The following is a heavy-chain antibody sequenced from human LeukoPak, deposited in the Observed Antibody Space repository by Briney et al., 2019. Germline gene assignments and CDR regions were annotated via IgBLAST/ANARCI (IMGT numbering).Heavy chain of an antibody. CDR1: GGTFSSYA. V-gene: IGHV1-69*13. CDR3: ARDPLSRVAVVVPASD. Sequence: SVKVSCKASGGTFSSYAISWVRQAPGQGLKWMGGIIPIFGTANYAQKFQGRVTITADESTSTAYMELSSLRSEDTAVYYCARDPLSRVAVVVPASDWGQGTLVTGSS. J-gene: IGHJ4*02. D-gene: IGHD2-2*01. CDR2: IIPIFGTA.